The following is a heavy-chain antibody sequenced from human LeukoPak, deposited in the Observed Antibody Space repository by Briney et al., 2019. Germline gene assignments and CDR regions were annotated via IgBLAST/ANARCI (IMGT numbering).Heavy chain of an antibody. Sequence: ASVKVSCKASGYTFTSYGISWVRQAPGQGLEWMGRIIPILGIANYAQKFQGRVTITADKSTSTAYMELSSLRSEDTAVYYCARGGGHCTNGVCLGYYYYYGMDVWGQGTTVTVSS. V-gene: IGHV1-69*04. CDR3: ARGGGHCTNGVCLGYYYYYGMDV. J-gene: IGHJ6*02. D-gene: IGHD2-8*01. CDR1: GYTFTSYG. CDR2: IIPILGIA.